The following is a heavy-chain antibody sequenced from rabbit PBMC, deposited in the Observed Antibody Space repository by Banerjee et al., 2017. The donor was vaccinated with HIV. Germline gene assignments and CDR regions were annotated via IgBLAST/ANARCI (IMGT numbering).Heavy chain of an antibody. Sequence: QEQLKETGGGLVQPGGSLTLSCKASGFDFSRYYMCWVRQAPGKGLEWIACIYGGSSGSTAYASWAKGRFTISKTSSTTVTLQMTSLTAADTATYFCARGGYDANYFNLWGQGTLVTVS. D-gene: IGHD6-1*01. J-gene: IGHJ4*01. CDR1: GFDFSRYY. CDR3: ARGGYDANYFNL. CDR2: IYGGSSGST. V-gene: IGHV1S45*01.